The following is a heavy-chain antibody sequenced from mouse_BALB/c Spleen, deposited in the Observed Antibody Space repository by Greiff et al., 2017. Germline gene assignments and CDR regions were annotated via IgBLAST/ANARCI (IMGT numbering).Heavy chain of an antibody. D-gene: IGHD2-3*01. J-gene: IGHJ2*01. V-gene: IGHV10-1*02. CDR2: IRSKSNNYAT. CDR3: VRQRIYDGYYWYFDY. Sequence: EVQRVESGGGLVQPKGSLKLSCAASGFTFNTYAMNWVRQASGKGLEWVARIRSKSNNYATYYADSVKDRLTISRDDSQSMLYLQMNNLKTEDTAMYYCVRQRIYDGYYWYFDYWGQGTTLTVSS. CDR1: GFTFNTYA.